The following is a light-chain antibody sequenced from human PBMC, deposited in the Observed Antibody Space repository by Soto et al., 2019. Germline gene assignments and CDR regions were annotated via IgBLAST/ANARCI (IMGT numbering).Light chain of an antibody. Sequence: DIQMTQSPSSLSASVGDRVTITCLASQGISNYLAWYQQKPGKFPKLLIYAAYTLQSGVPSRFSGSGSGTDFTLTISSLQPEDVATYYCQKCGIAPFTFGEGTRLDIK. CDR2: AAY. CDR1: QGISNY. V-gene: IGKV1-27*01. J-gene: IGKJ5*01. CDR3: QKCGIAPFT.